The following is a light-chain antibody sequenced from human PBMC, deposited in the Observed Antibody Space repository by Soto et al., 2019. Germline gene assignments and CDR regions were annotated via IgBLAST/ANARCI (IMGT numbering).Light chain of an antibody. CDR2: KVS. J-gene: IGLJ3*02. CDR3: TSYTTSSTRV. Sequence: QSALTQPASVSGSPGQSITISCTGTSSDVGDYNFVSWYQQHPGKAPKLMIYKVSNRPSGVSNRFSGSKSGNTASLTISGLQAEDEADYYCTSYTTSSTRVFGGGTKLTVL. V-gene: IGLV2-14*01. CDR1: SSDVGDYNF.